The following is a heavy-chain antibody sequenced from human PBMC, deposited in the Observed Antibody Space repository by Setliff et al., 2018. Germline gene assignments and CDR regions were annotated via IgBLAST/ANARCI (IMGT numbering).Heavy chain of an antibody. V-gene: IGHV1-69*05. J-gene: IGHJ5*02. CDR3: ARSPAVLGIVYLDP. CDR2: IIPMFGTP. Sequence: SVKVSCKASGDSFSNYAISWVRQAPGQGLEWMGGIIPMFGTPAYTQKFQDRVTITTDESTSSAYMELNSLTSEDTAVYYCARSPAVLGIVYLDPWGQGTLVTVSS. CDR1: GDSFSNYA. D-gene: IGHD2-15*01.